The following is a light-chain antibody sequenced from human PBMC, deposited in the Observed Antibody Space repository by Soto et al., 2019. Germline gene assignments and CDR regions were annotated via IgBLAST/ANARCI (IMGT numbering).Light chain of an antibody. J-gene: IGLJ1*01. CDR1: SSDVGGYNY. CDR3: TSYTTSNTRQIV. V-gene: IGLV2-14*03. Sequence: QSALTQPASVSGSPGQSITISCTGTSSDVGGYNYVSWYQHHPGKAPKLMIYYVSNRPSGVSKRFSGSKSGNTASLTISGLQPEDEADYYCTSYTTSNTRQIVFGT. CDR2: YVS.